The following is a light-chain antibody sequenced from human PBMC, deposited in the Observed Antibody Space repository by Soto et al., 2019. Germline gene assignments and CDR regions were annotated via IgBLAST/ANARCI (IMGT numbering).Light chain of an antibody. J-gene: IGKJ1*01. CDR3: QHYKMYSPWT. CDR2: DVS. CDR1: QSISSW. V-gene: IGKV1-5*01. Sequence: DIQTTQSPSTLSASVGDRVTITCRPSQSISSWLAWYQQKPGKAPKLLIYDVSSLQSGVPSRFSGSGSGTEFTLTISSLQPDDFATYYCQHYKMYSPWTFGQGTKV.